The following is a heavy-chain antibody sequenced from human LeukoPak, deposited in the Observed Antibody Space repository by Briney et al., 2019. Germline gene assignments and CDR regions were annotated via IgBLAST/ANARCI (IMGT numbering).Heavy chain of an antibody. CDR1: GFTFSSYG. J-gene: IGHJ4*02. V-gene: IGHV3-33*01. D-gene: IGHD1-26*01. CDR3: ARDRVGASD. Sequence: GRSLRLSCAASGFTFSSYGMHWVRQAPGKGLEWVAVIRYDGSNKYYADSVKGRFTISRDNSKNTLYLQMNSLRAEDTAVYYCARDRVGASDWGQGTLVTVSS. CDR2: IRYDGSNK.